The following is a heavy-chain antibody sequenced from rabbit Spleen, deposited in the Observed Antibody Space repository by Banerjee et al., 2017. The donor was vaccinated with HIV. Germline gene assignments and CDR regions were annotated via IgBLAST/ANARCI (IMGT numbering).Heavy chain of an antibody. Sequence: QEKLVESGGGLVQPEGSLTLTCTASGVSFSFNNYMCWIRQAPGKGLEWIGCIDVGSSDFTYFAAWAKGRFTISKASSTSVTLQMTSLTAADTATYFCVRGASGSGYYSLWGPGTLVTVS. CDR3: VRGASGSGYYSL. D-gene: IGHD1-1*01. V-gene: IGHV1S45*01. J-gene: IGHJ4*01. CDR1: GVSFSFNNY. CDR2: IDVGSSDFT.